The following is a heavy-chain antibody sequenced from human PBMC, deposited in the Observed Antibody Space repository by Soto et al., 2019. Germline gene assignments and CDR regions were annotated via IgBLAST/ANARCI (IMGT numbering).Heavy chain of an antibody. J-gene: IGHJ3*02. CDR1: GFTFSTYA. Sequence: PGGSLRLSCAASGFTFSTYAMSWVRQAPGKGLEWVSVISGSGGDTYYADSVKGRFTIASDNSKNTLSLQMNSLRAEDTAVYYCAKPLYYYDSSGSSPDAFDIWGQGTMVTVSS. CDR3: AKPLYYYDSSGSSPDAFDI. D-gene: IGHD3-22*01. CDR2: ISGSGGDT. V-gene: IGHV3-23*01.